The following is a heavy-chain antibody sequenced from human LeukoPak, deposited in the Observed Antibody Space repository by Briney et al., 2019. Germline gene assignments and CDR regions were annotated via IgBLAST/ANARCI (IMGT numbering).Heavy chain of an antibody. CDR1: GFTVSDNY. D-gene: IGHD3-16*01. J-gene: IGHJ4*02. V-gene: IGHV3-53*01. Sequence: GGSLRLSCAASGFTVSDNYMTWVRQAPGKGLEWVSVIYSGGTTYYADSVKGRFTISRDNSKNTVSLQMNSLRAEDTAVYYCARDGFGTGSNWGQGTLVTVSS. CDR2: IYSGGTT. CDR3: ARDGFGTGSN.